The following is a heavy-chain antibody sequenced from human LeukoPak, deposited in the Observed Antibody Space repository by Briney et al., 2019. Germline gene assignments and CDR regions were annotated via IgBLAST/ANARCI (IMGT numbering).Heavy chain of an antibody. V-gene: IGHV3-48*01. CDR2: FSSRKNIV. J-gene: IGHJ4*02. Sequence: GGSLRLSCVTSGFSFGNYGMSWVRRAPGKGLEWISYFSSRKNIVNYADSVKGRFTISRDKAKTSLYLQMNSLRAEDTAVYYCVRDQQWESPHYFDFWGQGTPVTVSS. CDR3: VRDQQWESPHYFDF. D-gene: IGHD1-26*01. CDR1: GFSFGNYG.